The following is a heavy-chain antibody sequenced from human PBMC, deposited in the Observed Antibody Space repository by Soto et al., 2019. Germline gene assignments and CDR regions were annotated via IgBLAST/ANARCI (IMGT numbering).Heavy chain of an antibody. CDR2: IAYDGNEK. J-gene: IGHJ6*04. V-gene: IGHV3-30*18. CDR1: GFTFKTHA. D-gene: IGHD1-26*01. Sequence: QVQLVESGGGVVQPGTSLRLSCAASGFTFKTHAMHWVRQAPGKGLEWMAVIAYDGNEKFYADSVKGRFTISRDNSKNALYLQINTPRNEETAVYNCGKEVGAYVTNYYGVDVWGKGTTVTVS. CDR3: GKEVGAYVTNYYGVDV.